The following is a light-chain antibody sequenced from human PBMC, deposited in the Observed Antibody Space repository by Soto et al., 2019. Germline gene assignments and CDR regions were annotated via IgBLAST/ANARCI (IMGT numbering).Light chain of an antibody. V-gene: IGKV3D-15*01. CDR2: GAL. Sequence: EIVMTQSPATLSVSPGERATLSCRASQSVGSDLAWYQQKPGQAPRLLIYGALSRATGIPDGFSGSGSGTDFTLTISSLEPEDFAVYYCQQRNYWLSFGGGTKVDIK. J-gene: IGKJ4*01. CDR1: QSVGSD. CDR3: QQRNYWLS.